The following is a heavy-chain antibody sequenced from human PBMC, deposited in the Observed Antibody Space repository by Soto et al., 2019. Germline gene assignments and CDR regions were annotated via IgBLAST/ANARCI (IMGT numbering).Heavy chain of an antibody. CDR3: ARGDYYDSSAGMDV. CDR1: GGSISSYY. CDR2: IYTSGST. V-gene: IGHV4-4*07. D-gene: IGHD3-22*01. Sequence: SETLSLTCTVSGGSISSYYWSWIRQPAGKGLEWIGRIYTSGSTNYNPSLKSRVTMSVDTSKNQSSLKLSSVTAADTAVYYCARGDYYDSSAGMDVWGQGTTVTVSS. J-gene: IGHJ6*02.